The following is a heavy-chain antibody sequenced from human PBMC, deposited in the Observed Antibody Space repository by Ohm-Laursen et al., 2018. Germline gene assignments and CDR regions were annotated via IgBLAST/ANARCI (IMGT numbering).Heavy chain of an antibody. CDR1: GGSISIHY. V-gene: IGHV4-59*11. CDR3: ARGGSGSYVDY. CDR2: IYHSGST. J-gene: IGHJ4*02. D-gene: IGHD1-26*01. Sequence: SETLSLTCIVSGGSISIHYWSWIRQPPGRGLEWIGYIYHSGSTKYNPFFNSRVTISVDTSQNQFSLNLRSVTTADTAVYYCARGGSGSYVDYWGQGTLVTVSS.